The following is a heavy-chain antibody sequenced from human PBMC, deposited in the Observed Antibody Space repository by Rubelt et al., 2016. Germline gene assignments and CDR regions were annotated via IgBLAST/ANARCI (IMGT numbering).Heavy chain of an antibody. CDR2: IYYSGST. CDR3: ARDGLMATTKVHYYYYGMDV. V-gene: IGHV4-39*07. J-gene: IGHJ6*02. D-gene: IGHD5-24*01. CDR1: GGSISSSSYY. Sequence: QLQLQESGPGLVKPSETLSLTCTVSGGSISSSSYYWGWIRQPPGKGLEWIGSIYYSGSTNYNPSLKSRVTISVDTSKNQFSLKLSSVTAADTAVYYCARDGLMATTKVHYYYYGMDVWGQGTTVTVSS.